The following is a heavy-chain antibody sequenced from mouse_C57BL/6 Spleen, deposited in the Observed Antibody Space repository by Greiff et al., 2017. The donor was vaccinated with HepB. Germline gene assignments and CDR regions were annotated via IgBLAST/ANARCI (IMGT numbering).Heavy chain of an antibody. CDR2: IDPETGGT. V-gene: IGHV1-15*01. Sequence: QVQLQQSGAELVRPGASVALSCKASGYTFTDYEMHWVKQTPVHGLEWIGAIDPETGGTAYNQKFKGKAILTADKSSSTAYMELRSLTSEDSAVYYCTRKGYYGWFAYWGQGTLVTVSA. CDR1: GYTFTDYE. CDR3: TRKGYYGWFAY. D-gene: IGHD1-1*01. J-gene: IGHJ3*01.